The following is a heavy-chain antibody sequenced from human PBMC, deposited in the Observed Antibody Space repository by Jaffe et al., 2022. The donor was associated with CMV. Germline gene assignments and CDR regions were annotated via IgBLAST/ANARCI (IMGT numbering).Heavy chain of an antibody. D-gene: IGHD2-2*01. V-gene: IGHV5-51*01. J-gene: IGHJ6*02. CDR3: ARLQCSSTTCYAYYGLDV. CDR1: GYIFTTFW. CDR2: IYPGDSDT. Sequence: EVQLVQSGAEVKKPGESLKISCKGSGYIFTTFWIAWLRQMPGEGLEWMGFIYPGDSDTRYSPSFEGQVTISADNSITTAFLQWNNLRASDTAVYYCARLQCSSTTCYAYYGLDVWGQGTTVTVSS.